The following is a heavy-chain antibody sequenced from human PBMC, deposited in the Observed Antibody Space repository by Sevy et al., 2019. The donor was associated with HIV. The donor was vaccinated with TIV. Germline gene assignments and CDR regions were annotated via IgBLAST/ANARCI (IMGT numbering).Heavy chain of an antibody. Sequence: GGSLRFSCAASGFTFSSYGMHWVRQAPGKGLEWVAVISYDGSNKYYADSVKGRFTISRDNSKNTLYLQMNSLRAEDTAVYYCAKDPYSSGWYFPSNWGQGTLVTVSS. CDR1: GFTFSSYG. CDR3: AKDPYSSGWYFPSN. CDR2: ISYDGSNK. V-gene: IGHV3-30*18. D-gene: IGHD6-19*01. J-gene: IGHJ4*02.